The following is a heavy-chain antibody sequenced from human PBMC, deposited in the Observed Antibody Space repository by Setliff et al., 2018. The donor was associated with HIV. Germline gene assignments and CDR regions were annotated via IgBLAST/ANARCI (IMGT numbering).Heavy chain of an antibody. V-gene: IGHV4-39*01. D-gene: IGHD6-19*01. CDR3: ARSRESSGYYRDYYYYLDV. CDR2: ISYSGTT. J-gene: IGHJ6*03. CDR1: GGSISTRSPYY. Sequence: LSLTCSVSGGSISTRSPYYWGWIRQPPGKGLEWIGSISYSGTTYYNPSLKSRVTISVDTSKNQFSLKLSSVTAADTAVYYCARSRESSGYYRDYYYYLDVWGKGTTVTVSS.